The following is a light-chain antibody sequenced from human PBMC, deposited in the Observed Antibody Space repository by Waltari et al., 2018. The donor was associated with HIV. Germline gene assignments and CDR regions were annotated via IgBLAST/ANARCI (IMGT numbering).Light chain of an antibody. Sequence: QSVLTQPPSASGTPGQRVAISCSGSSSNIGSTTLTWYQQLSGTAPKLLINSNNQRPSGVPDRFSGSKSGTSGSLAISGLQSEDEADYYCAAWDDNRNAVVFGGGTKLTVL. CDR3: AAWDDNRNAVV. CDR1: SSNIGSTT. CDR2: SNN. V-gene: IGLV1-44*01. J-gene: IGLJ2*01.